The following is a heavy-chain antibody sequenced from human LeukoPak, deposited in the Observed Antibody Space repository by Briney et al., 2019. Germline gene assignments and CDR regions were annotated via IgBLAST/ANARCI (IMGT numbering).Heavy chain of an antibody. CDR1: GGSISSYY. D-gene: IGHD3-16*01. J-gene: IGHJ4*02. CDR2: IDYSGST. Sequence: PSETLSLTCTVSGGSISSYYWSWIRLPPGKGLEWIGYIDYSGSTNYNPSLKSRVTISLDTSKNQFSLKLSSVTAAGTAVYFCARDRALGSGKYYFDYWGQGTLVTVSS. CDR3: ARDRALGSGKYYFDY. V-gene: IGHV4-59*01.